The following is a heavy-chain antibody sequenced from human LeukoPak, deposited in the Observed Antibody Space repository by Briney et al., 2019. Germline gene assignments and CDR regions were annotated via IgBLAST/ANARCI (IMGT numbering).Heavy chain of an antibody. CDR2: IKQDGSEK. J-gene: IGHJ4*02. Sequence: GGSLRLSCAASGFTFINYWMSWVRQAPGKGLEWVANIKQDGSEKYYVDSVKDRFTFSRDNAKNSLYLQMNSLRAEDTAVYYCARLGGYYDFWSGYYTPYYFDYWGRGTLVTVSS. D-gene: IGHD3-3*01. V-gene: IGHV3-7*01. CDR3: ARLGGYYDFWSGYYTPYYFDY. CDR1: GFTFINYW.